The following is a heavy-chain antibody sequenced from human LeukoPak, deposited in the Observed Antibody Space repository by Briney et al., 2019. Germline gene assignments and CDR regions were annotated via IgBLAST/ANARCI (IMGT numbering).Heavy chain of an antibody. V-gene: IGHV3-73*01. D-gene: IGHD3-22*01. CDR1: GFTFSGSA. CDR2: IRSKANSYAT. J-gene: IGHJ6*02. Sequence: GGSLKLSCAASGFTFSGSAMHWVRQASGKGLEWVGRIRSKANSYATAHAASVKGRFTISRDDSKNTAYLQMNSLKTEDTAVYYCTGDSSGYYGYYYGMDVWGQGTTVTVSS. CDR3: TGDSSGYYGYYYGMDV.